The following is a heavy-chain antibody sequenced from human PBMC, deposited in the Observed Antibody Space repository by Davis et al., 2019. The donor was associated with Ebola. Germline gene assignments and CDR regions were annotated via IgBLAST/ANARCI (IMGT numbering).Heavy chain of an antibody. D-gene: IGHD3-3*01. Sequence: PGGSLRLSCAASGFTFSDYYMSWIRQAPGKGLEWVSYISSSGSTIYYADSVKGRFTISRDNAKNSLYLQMNSLRAEDTAVYYCARDLRFWVNWFDPWGQGTLVTVSS. CDR1: GFTFSDYY. J-gene: IGHJ5*02. V-gene: IGHV3-11*04. CDR2: ISSSGSTI. CDR3: ARDLRFWVNWFDP.